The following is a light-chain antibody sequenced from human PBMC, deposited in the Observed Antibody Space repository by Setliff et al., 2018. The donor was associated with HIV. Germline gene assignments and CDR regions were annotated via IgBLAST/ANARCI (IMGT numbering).Light chain of an antibody. Sequence: QSVLTQPASVSGSPGQSITISCTGTSSDVGTYNFVSWYQQHPGKAPKLMIYDVSYRPSGVSNRFSGSKSGNTASLTISGLQAEDEADYYCSSYTSTTPLYVFGTGTK. CDR2: DVS. J-gene: IGLJ1*01. V-gene: IGLV2-14*03. CDR1: SSDVGTYNF. CDR3: SSYTSTTPLYV.